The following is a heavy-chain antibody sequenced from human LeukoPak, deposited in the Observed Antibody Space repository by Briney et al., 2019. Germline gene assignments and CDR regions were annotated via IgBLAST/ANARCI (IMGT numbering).Heavy chain of an antibody. Sequence: SETLSLTCTVSNGSISSYFWSCIRQPAGKGLEWIGRIHTSGTTNYNPSLKSRVTMSVDTSKNQFSLELSSVTAADTAVYYCARGGAIFGVVIIHFDYWGQGTLVTVSS. J-gene: IGHJ4*02. D-gene: IGHD3-3*01. CDR2: IHTSGTT. V-gene: IGHV4-4*07. CDR1: NGSISSYF. CDR3: ARGGAIFGVVIIHFDY.